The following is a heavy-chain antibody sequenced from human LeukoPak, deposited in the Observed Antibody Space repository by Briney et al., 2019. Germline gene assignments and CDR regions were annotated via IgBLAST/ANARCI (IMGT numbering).Heavy chain of an antibody. Sequence: GGSLRLSCAASGFTFSTYWMSWVRQAPGKGLEWVANIKQDGSEKHYVDSVKGRFTISRDNAKNSLYLQMNSLRAEDTAVYYCARNLGGTGWLQIDYWGQGTLVTVSS. V-gene: IGHV3-7*01. D-gene: IGHD5-24*01. CDR2: IKQDGSEK. CDR1: GFTFSTYW. J-gene: IGHJ4*02. CDR3: ARNLGGTGWLQIDY.